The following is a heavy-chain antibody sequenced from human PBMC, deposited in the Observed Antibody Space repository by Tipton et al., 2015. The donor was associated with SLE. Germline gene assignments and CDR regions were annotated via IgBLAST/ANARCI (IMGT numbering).Heavy chain of an antibody. J-gene: IGHJ4*02. D-gene: IGHD2-15*01. CDR2: IRSKYYGGTP. Sequence: SLRLSCAASGFTFSSFAMSWVRQAPGKGLEWVGFIRSKYYGGTPEYVASVKGRFIISRDDSKSVAYLQMTSLRTEDTAVYYCTRAYCSGGSCYSWHYWGQGTLVTVSS. CDR1: GFTFSSFA. V-gene: IGHV3-49*04. CDR3: TRAYCSGGSCYSWHY.